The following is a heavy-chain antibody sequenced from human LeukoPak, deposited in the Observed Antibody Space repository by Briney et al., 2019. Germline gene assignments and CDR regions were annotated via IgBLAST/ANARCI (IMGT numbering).Heavy chain of an antibody. CDR1: GFTFNNYG. D-gene: IGHD3-16*01. V-gene: IGHV3-30*18. J-gene: IGHJ4*02. CDR2: ISEDGSNE. Sequence: GGSLRLSCAASGFTFNNYGMHCVRQAPGKGLEWVAFISEDGSNEKYADSVKGRFTISRDNSNKTLSLQMNSLRAEDTAVYYCAKDRTTFRDYWGQGTLVTVSS. CDR3: AKDRTTFRDY.